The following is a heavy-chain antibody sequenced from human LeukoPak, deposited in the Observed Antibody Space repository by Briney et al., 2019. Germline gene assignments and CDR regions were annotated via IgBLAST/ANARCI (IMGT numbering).Heavy chain of an antibody. V-gene: IGHV4-61*02. J-gene: IGHJ3*02. CDR3: AREVGYCSSTSCNDAFDI. D-gene: IGHD2-2*03. CDR2: IYTSGST. Sequence: PSETLSLTCTVSGGSISSGSYYWSWIRQPAGKGLEWIRRIYTSGSTNYNPSLKSRVTISVDTSKNQFSLKLSSVTAADTAVYYCAREVGYCSSTSCNDAFDIWGQGTMVTVSS. CDR1: GGSISSGSYY.